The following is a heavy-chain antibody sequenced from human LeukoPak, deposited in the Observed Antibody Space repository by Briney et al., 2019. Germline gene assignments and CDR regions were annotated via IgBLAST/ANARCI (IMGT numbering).Heavy chain of an antibody. CDR1: GFTFSSYW. CDR2: INSDGSSS. J-gene: IGHJ5*02. D-gene: IGHD3-16*01. V-gene: IGHV3-74*01. Sequence: PGGSLRLSCAASGFTFSSYWMHWVRQSPGKGLVCVSRINSDGSSSSYADSVKGRFTISRDNAKNTLCLQMNSLRVEDTAVYYCARAHTYNWFDPWGQGTLVTVSS. CDR3: ARAHTYNWFDP.